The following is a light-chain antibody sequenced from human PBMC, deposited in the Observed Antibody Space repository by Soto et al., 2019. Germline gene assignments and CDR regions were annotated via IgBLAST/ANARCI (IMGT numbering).Light chain of an antibody. Sequence: QSALTQPASVSGSPGQSITISCTGTSSDVGGYNYVSWYQQHPGKAPKLMIYDVSNRPSGVSNRFSGSKSGNTASLTISGLQAEDEADYYCSSYTSSSTWAVVFGGGTKLTVL. J-gene: IGLJ2*01. V-gene: IGLV2-14*01. CDR1: SSDVGGYNY. CDR3: SSYTSSSTWAVV. CDR2: DVS.